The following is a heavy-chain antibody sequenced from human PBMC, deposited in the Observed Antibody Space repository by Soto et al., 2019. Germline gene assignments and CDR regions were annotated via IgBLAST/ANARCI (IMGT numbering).Heavy chain of an antibody. V-gene: IGHV1-18*01. CDR1: GYTFTSYG. D-gene: IGHD5-12*01. Sequence: ASVKVSCKASGYTFTSYGISWVRQAPGQGLEWMGWISAYNGNTNYAQKFQGRVTLTTDTSSSTAYMELRSLSSDDTAMYYCTKGRGYSGYDWVYDAFDIWGQGTMVTVSS. J-gene: IGHJ3*02. CDR2: ISAYNGNT. CDR3: TKGRGYSGYDWVYDAFDI.